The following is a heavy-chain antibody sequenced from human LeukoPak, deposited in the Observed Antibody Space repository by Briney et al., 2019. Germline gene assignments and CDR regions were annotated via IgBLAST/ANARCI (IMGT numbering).Heavy chain of an antibody. D-gene: IGHD3-22*01. V-gene: IGHV4-59*08. CDR1: GGSISSYY. J-gene: IGHJ4*02. Sequence: SETLSLTCTVSGGSISSYYWSWIRQPPGKGLEWIGYIYYSGSTNYNPSLKSRVTISVDTSKNQFSLKLSSVTAADTAVYYCARVGHYYDSSGYGFDYWGQGTLVTVSS. CDR3: ARVGHYYDSSGYGFDY. CDR2: IYYSGST.